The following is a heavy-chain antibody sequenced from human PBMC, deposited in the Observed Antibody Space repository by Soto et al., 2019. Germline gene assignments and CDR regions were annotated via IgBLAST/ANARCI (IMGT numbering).Heavy chain of an antibody. CDR2: IKQDGSEK. Sequence: PGGSLRLSCAASGFTFSSYWMSWVRQAPGKGLEWVANIKQDGSEKYYVDSVKGRFTISRDNAKNSLYLQMNSLRAEDTAVYYCARTKFGELLYQGGIDYWGQGTLVTVSS. CDR3: ARTKFGELLYQGGIDY. J-gene: IGHJ4*02. CDR1: GFTFSSYW. V-gene: IGHV3-7*01. D-gene: IGHD3-10*01.